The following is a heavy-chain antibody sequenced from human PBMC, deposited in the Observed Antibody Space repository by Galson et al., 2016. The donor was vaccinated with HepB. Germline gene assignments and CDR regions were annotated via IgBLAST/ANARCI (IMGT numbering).Heavy chain of an antibody. D-gene: IGHD2-15*01. CDR2: ISGYNGHI. V-gene: IGHV1-18*01. CDR1: GYTFTSSG. J-gene: IGHJ4*02. CDR3: VRDYSYMPDY. Sequence: VSCKASGYTFTSSGISWVRQAPGQGLEWMGWISGYNGHIQYAQKFQDRVTVTADTSTSTAYMELRSLNSDDTAIYYCVRDYSYMPDYWGQGTLVTVPS.